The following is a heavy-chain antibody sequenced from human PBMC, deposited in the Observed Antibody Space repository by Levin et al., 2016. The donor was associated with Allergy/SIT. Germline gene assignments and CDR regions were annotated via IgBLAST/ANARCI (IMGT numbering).Heavy chain of an antibody. CDR1: GFTFSYAW. D-gene: IGHD6-6*01. Sequence: GESLKISCAASGFTFSYAWMNWVRQAPGRGLEWVGRIKSKTDGGTTHYAAPVKGRFSISRDDSKNTLYLQMNSLKTEDTAVYFCTTDIAAQTGFDYWGQGSLVTVSS. CDR3: TTDIAAQTGFDY. J-gene: IGHJ4*02. V-gene: IGHV3-15*01. CDR2: IKSKTDGGTT.